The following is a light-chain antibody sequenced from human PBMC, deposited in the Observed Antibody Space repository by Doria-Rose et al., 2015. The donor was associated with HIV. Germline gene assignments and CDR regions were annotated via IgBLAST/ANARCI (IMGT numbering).Light chain of an antibody. CDR1: QDISNY. CDR3: QQYYSYPPT. V-gene: IGKV1-8*01. Sequence: AIRMTQSPSSLSASTGDRVTITCRASQDISNYLAWYQQKPGKAPKLLIYAASTLQSGVPSRFSGSGSGTDFTLTISYLQSEDFATYYCQQYYSYPPTFGQGTKAEVK. CDR2: AAS. J-gene: IGKJ1*01.